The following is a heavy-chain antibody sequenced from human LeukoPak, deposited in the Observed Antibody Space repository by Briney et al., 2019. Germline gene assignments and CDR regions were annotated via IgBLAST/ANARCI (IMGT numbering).Heavy chain of an antibody. J-gene: IGHJ4*02. CDR1: GYTFTSYD. V-gene: IGHV1-8*01. CDR3: ARWSGEKYYYGSGGGDANY. CDR2: MNPNSGNT. Sequence: ASVKVSCKASGYTFTSYDINWVRQATGQGFEWMGWMNPNSGNTGYAQKFQGRVTMTRNTSISTAYMELSSLRSEDTAVYYCARWSGEKYYYGSGGGDANYWGQGTLVTVSS. D-gene: IGHD3-10*01.